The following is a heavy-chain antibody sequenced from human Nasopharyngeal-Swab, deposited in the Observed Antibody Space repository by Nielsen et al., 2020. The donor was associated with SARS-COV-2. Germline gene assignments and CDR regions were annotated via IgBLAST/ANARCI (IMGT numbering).Heavy chain of an antibody. CDR3: ARAETNYYDSSGYYVDRYYFDY. CDR2: INTNTGNS. Sequence: WVRQAPGQGLEWMGWINTNTGNSTYAQGFTGRFVFSLDTSVSTAYLQISSLKAEDTAVYYCARAETNYYDSSGYYVDRYYFDYWGQGTLVTV. J-gene: IGHJ4*02. D-gene: IGHD3-22*01. V-gene: IGHV7-4-1*02.